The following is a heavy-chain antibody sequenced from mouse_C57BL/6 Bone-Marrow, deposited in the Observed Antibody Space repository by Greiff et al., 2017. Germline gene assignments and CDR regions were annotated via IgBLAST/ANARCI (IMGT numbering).Heavy chain of an antibody. CDR3: ARGEGGRYYAMDY. Sequence: EVKLMESGAELARPGASVKLSCKASGYTFTSYGISWVKQSHGKSLEWIGDINPNNGGTIYNQKFKGKATLTVDKSSSTAYMELRSLTSEDTAVYYCARGEGGRYYAMDYWGQGTSVTVSS. D-gene: IGHD3-3*01. CDR1: GYTFTSYG. J-gene: IGHJ4*01. CDR2: INPNNGGT. V-gene: IGHV1-18*01.